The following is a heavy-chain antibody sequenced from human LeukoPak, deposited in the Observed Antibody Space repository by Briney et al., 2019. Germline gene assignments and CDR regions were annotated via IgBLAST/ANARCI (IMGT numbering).Heavy chain of an antibody. CDR3: ARLTGSWYFDL. CDR1: GGSFSGYY. V-gene: IGHV4-34*01. CDR2: INHSGST. Sequence: SETLSLTCAVYGGSFSGYYWSWIRQPPGKGLEWIGEINHSGSTNYNPSLKSRVTISVDTSKNQFSLKLNSVTAADTAVYYCARLTGSWYFDLWGRGTLVTVSS. D-gene: IGHD1-14*01. J-gene: IGHJ2*01.